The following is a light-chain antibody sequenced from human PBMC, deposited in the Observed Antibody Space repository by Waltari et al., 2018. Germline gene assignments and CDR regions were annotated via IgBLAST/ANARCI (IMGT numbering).Light chain of an antibody. CDR3: AAWDDRLSVV. CDR1: RSHLGCHY. Sequence: QSVLTPPPSASGTPGQRFPISCSGCRSHLGCHYVYWYQQLPGTAPKLLIYMNKQRPSGVPDRFSGSKSGTSASLAISGLRSEDEADYYCAAWDDRLSVVFGGGTKLTVL. CDR2: MNK. V-gene: IGLV1-47*01. J-gene: IGLJ3*02.